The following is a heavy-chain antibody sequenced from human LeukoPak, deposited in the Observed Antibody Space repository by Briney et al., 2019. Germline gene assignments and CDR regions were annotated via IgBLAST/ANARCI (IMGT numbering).Heavy chain of an antibody. CDR1: GFTFRIYS. CDR3: ARVLDDGY. J-gene: IGHJ4*02. Sequence: PGGSLRLSCVASGFTFRIYSFTWVRQAPGKGLEWVSYISPDSNYIYYADSVKGRFTISRDNVKNSLYLQMNSLRAEDTAVYYCARVLDDGYWGQGTLVTVSS. V-gene: IGHV3-21*05. D-gene: IGHD3-3*01. CDR2: ISPDSNYI.